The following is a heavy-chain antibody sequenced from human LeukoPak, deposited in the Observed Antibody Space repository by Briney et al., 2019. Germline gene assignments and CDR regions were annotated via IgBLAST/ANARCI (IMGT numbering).Heavy chain of an antibody. J-gene: IGHJ6*03. CDR2: IYPRDSDT. Sequence: GESLKISCKGSGYKFTNYWIAWVRQMPGQGLEWLGIIYPRDSDTGYSPSFQGQVTISVDTSIDTAYLQWSSLKASDTAMYYCARHLRYCSSTSCSSYMDVWGKGTTVTVSS. V-gene: IGHV5-51*01. CDR1: GYKFTNYW. CDR3: ARHLRYCSSTSCSSYMDV. D-gene: IGHD2-2*01.